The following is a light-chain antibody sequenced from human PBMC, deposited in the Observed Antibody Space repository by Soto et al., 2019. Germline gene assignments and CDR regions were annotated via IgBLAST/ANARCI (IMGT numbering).Light chain of an antibody. CDR1: SGSDSTSYY. CDR3: VLYMGGGISV. V-gene: IGLV8-61*01. Sequence: QAVVTQEPSFSVSPGGTVTLTCGLNSGSDSTSYYPSWYQQTPGQAPRTLIHSTNTRSSGVPDRFSGSILGNKAALTITGAQADDESDYYCVLYMGGGISVFGGGTKLTVL. J-gene: IGLJ3*02. CDR2: STN.